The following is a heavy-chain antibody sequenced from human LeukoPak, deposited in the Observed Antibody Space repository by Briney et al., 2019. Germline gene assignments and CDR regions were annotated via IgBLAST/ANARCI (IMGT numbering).Heavy chain of an antibody. CDR1: GFPLNDNG. D-gene: IGHD6-19*01. J-gene: IGHJ4*02. Sequence: GGSLRLSCAASGFPLNDNGMHWVRQAPGKGLEWVAFIQNDGDNEQYIESVKGRFTISRDNAKNTLYLQMDSLRTEDTAVYYCAKREAVAGRSDFDSWGQGPLVTVSS. CDR3: AKREAVAGRSDFDS. V-gene: IGHV3-30*02. CDR2: IQNDGDNE.